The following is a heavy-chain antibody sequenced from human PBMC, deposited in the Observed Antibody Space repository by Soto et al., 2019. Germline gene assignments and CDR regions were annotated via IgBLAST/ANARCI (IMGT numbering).Heavy chain of an antibody. D-gene: IGHD3-3*01. CDR1: GGSFSGYY. CDR2: INHSGST. V-gene: IGHV4-34*01. Sequence: PSETLSLTCAVYGGSFSGYYWSWIRQPPGKGLEWIGEINHSGSTNYNPSLKSRVTISVDTSKNQFSLKLSSVTAADTAVYYCARGTTFYDFWSGYYNNGFVPWGQGTLVTGSS. J-gene: IGHJ5*02. CDR3: ARGTTFYDFWSGYYNNGFVP.